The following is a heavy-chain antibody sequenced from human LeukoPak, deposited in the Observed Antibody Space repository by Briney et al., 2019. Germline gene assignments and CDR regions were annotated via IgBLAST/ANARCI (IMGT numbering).Heavy chain of an antibody. CDR2: IYYSGST. CDR3: ARVRDYYGSGSYWGYNWFDP. CDR1: GGSISSGGYY. J-gene: IGHJ5*02. V-gene: IGHV4-31*03. Sequence: PSETLSLTCTVSGGSISSGGYYWSWIRQHPGKGLEWIGYIYYSGSTYYNPSLKSRVTISVDTSKNRFSLKLSSVTAADSAVYYCARVRDYYGSGSYWGYNWFDPWGQGTLVTVSS. D-gene: IGHD3-10*01.